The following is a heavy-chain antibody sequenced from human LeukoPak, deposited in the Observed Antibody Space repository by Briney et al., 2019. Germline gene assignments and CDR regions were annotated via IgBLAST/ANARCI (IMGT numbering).Heavy chain of an antibody. V-gene: IGHV3-74*01. CDR2: INTDGSST. J-gene: IGHJ4*02. CDR1: GFTFTNYW. D-gene: IGHD4/OR15-4a*01. CDR3: ASDPGAYFDY. Sequence: PGGSLRLSCAASGFTFTNYWMHWVRQAPGKGLVWVSHINTDGSSTNYADSVKGRFTISRDNAKNTLYLQMNSLRAEDTAVYYCASDPGAYFDYWGQGTLVTVSS.